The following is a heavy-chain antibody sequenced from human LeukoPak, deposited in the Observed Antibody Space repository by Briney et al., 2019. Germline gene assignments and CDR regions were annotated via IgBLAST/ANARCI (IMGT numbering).Heavy chain of an antibody. CDR3: ARAVTPYNRFDP. CDR2: INPNSGGT. Sequence: ASVKVSCKASGYTFTGYYMHWVRQAPGQGVEGKGWINPNSGGTNYAQKFQGRVAMTRDTSISTAYMELSRLRSDDTAVYYCARAVTPYNRFDPWGQGTLVTVSS. V-gene: IGHV1-2*02. J-gene: IGHJ5*02. D-gene: IGHD4-23*01. CDR1: GYTFTGYY.